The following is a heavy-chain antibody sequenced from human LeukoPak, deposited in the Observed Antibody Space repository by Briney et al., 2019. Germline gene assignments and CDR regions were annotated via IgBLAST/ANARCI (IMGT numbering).Heavy chain of an antibody. CDR2: INPNDGIT. CDR3: ARDHSASRTWWFGP. Sequence: ASVKVSCKASGYTFSANWIHWVRQAPGQGLEWMGLINPNDGITRYAQRCQGRVTLTRDMSTSSVYMELSGLASDDTALYYGARDHSASRTWWFGPWGQGTLVTVSS. V-gene: IGHV1-46*01. D-gene: IGHD1-26*01. J-gene: IGHJ5*02. CDR1: GYTFSANW.